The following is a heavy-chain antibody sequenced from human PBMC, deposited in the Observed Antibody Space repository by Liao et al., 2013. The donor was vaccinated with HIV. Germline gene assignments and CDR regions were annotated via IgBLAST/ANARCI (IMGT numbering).Heavy chain of an antibody. CDR3: QTNGWTHHYFDY. Sequence: QLQLRESGPGLVKPSETLSLTCNVSGDSISSSSSYWGWIRQSPGKGLEWIGDIFYSGKSYYNPSLKSRVTISVDTSKNQFSLRLTSVTAADTAVYYCQTNGWTHHYFDYWGQGTLVAVSS. D-gene: IGHD1-7*01. V-gene: IGHV4-39*07. J-gene: IGHJ4*02. CDR1: GDSISSSSSY. CDR2: IFYSGKS.